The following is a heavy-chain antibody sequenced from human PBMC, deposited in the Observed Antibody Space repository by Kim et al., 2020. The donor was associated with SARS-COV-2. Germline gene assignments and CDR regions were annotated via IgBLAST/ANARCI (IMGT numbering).Heavy chain of an antibody. D-gene: IGHD3-9*01. V-gene: IGHV3-74*01. CDR3: ARDTIPDYDVLTAEGGWWFDL. J-gene: IGHJ2*01. CDR1: GFTFSSYW. Sequence: GGSLRLSCAASGFTFSSYWMHWVRQAPGKGLVWVARIISDGSNATYADSVKGRFTISRDNAKNMLYLQMNSLRAEDTAVYFCARDTIPDYDVLTAEGGWWFDLWGRGTLVTVSS. CDR2: IISDGSNA.